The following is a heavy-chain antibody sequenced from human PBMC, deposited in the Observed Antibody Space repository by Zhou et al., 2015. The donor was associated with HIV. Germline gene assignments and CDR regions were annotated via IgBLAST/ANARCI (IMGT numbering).Heavy chain of an antibody. D-gene: IGHD2-21*02. J-gene: IGHJ4*02. Sequence: QVQLVQSGAEVKKPGSSVKVSCKASGGTFSSYAISWVRQAPGQGLEWMGGIIPIFGTANYAQKFQGRVTITADESTSTAYMELSSLRSEDTAVYYCARGGSRGYCGGDCLSRFLFDYVGPGEPWSTVSS. CDR2: IIPIFGTA. CDR3: ARGGSRGYCGGDCLSRFLFDY. CDR1: GGTFSSYA. V-gene: IGHV1-69*12.